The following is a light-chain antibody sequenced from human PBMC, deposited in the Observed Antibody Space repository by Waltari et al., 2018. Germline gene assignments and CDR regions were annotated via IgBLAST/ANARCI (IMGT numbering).Light chain of an antibody. CDR1: NLGSKS. V-gene: IGLV3-21*04. Sequence: SYVLTQPPSVSVAPGKTARITCGGNNLGSKSVHWYQQKPGQAPVLVSYYDSDRPSGIPERFSGSNSGNTATLTISRVEAGDEADYYCQVWDSSSDHRVFGGGTKLTVL. CDR2: YDS. J-gene: IGLJ2*01. CDR3: QVWDSSSDHRV.